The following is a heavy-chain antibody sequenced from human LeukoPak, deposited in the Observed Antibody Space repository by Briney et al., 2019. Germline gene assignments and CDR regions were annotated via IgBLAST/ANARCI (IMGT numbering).Heavy chain of an antibody. Sequence: GGSLRLSCAASGFTFSSYGIHWVRQAPGKGLEWGAVISHDGSSKYFADSVKGRFTISRDNPKNMLDLQMHSLRAEDTAVYYCAQSIRFCSSSSCFAGYYNYGLQVWGQGTTVIVSS. CDR1: GFTFSSYG. D-gene: IGHD2-2*01. CDR2: ISHDGSSK. J-gene: IGHJ6*02. V-gene: IGHV3-30*18. CDR3: AQSIRFCSSSSCFAGYYNYGLQV.